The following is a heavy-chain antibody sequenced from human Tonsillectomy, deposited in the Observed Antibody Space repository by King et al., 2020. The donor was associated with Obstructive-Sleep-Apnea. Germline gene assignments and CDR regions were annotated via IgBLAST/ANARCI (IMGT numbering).Heavy chain of an antibody. J-gene: IGHJ4*02. CDR1: GFTFSTYS. CDR3: AREDYYDTSGSERGAY. D-gene: IGHD3-22*01. Sequence: VQLVESGGGLVQPGGSLRLSCAASGFTFSTYSMNWVRQAPGKGLEWLSYISSSSDTIFYADSVKGRFTISRDNAKNSLYLQMNSLGPEDTAVYYCAREDYYDTSGSERGAYWGQGTPVTVSS. V-gene: IGHV3-48*04. CDR2: ISSSSDTI.